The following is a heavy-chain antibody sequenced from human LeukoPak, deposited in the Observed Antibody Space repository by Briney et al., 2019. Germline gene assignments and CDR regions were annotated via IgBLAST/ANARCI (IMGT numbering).Heavy chain of an antibody. D-gene: IGHD3-10*01. CDR1: GYTFTGYY. Sequence: ASVKVSCKASGYTFTGYYMHWVRQAPGQGLGWMGWINPNSGGTNFPQKFQGRVTMTRDTSITTAYMELSRLRSDDTAVYYCARGKFYYGSGEGYNFDYWGQGTLVTVSS. CDR3: ARGKFYYGSGEGYNFDY. CDR2: INPNSGGT. V-gene: IGHV1-2*02. J-gene: IGHJ4*02.